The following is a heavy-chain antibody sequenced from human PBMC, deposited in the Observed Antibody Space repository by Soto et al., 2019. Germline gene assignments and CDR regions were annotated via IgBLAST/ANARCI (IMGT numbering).Heavy chain of an antibody. CDR3: ARIGPRFLTTVTTKRWFDP. CDR1: GGSFSGYY. CDR2: SNHSGST. D-gene: IGHD4-17*01. V-gene: IGHV4-34*01. J-gene: IGHJ5*02. Sequence: QVQLQQWGAGLLTPSDTLSLTCAVYGGSFSGYYCSWIRQPPGKGLEWMGESNHSGSTNYNPSLKSRVTISVGTSKNQFSLKLSSGTAADTAVYYCARIGPRFLTTVTTKRWFDPWCQGTLVTVSS.